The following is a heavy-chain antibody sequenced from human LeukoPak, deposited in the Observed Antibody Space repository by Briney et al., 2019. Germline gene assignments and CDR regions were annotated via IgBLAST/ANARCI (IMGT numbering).Heavy chain of an antibody. J-gene: IGHJ5*02. Sequence: GGSLRLSRAASGFTFSSYNMNWVRQAPGKGLEWVSSISSSSDYIYYAGSVKGRFTISRDNAKNSLYLQMKSLRAEDTAVYYCARGKTSQNIVTRKTYNWFDPWGQGTLVTVSS. V-gene: IGHV3-21*01. CDR2: ISSSSDYI. CDR3: ARGKTSQNIVTRKTYNWFDP. CDR1: GFTFSSYN. D-gene: IGHD2/OR15-2a*01.